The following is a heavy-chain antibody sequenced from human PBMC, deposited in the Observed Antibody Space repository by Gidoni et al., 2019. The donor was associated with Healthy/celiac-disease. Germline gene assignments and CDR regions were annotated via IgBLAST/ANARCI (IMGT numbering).Heavy chain of an antibody. Sequence: QVTLKESGPVLVKPTETLTLTCTVSGFSLSNARMGVSWIRQPPGKALEWLAHIFSNDEKSYSTSLKSRLTISKDTSKSQVVLTMTNMDPVDTATYYCARIGNIGVAKYYFDYWGQGTLVTVSS. CDR1: GFSLSNARMG. J-gene: IGHJ4*02. V-gene: IGHV2-26*01. CDR3: ARIGNIGVAKYYFDY. CDR2: IFSNDEK. D-gene: IGHD2-21*01.